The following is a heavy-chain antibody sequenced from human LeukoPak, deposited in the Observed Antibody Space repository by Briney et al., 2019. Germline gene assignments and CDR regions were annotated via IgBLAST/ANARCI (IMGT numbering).Heavy chain of an antibody. J-gene: IGHJ3*02. V-gene: IGHV3-21*01. CDR1: GFTFSSYS. CDR2: ISSSSSYI. D-gene: IGHD4-17*01. Sequence: KPGGSLRLSCAASGFTFSSYSMNWVRQAPGKGLEWVSSISSSSSYIYYADSVKGRFTISRDNAKNSLYLQMNSLRAEDTAVYYCAGGGRGTTAFDIWGQGTMVIVSS. CDR3: AGGGRGTTAFDI.